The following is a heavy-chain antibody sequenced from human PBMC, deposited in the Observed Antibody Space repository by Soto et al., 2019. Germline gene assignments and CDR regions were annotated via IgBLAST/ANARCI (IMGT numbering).Heavy chain of an antibody. J-gene: IGHJ6*02. Sequence: GGSLRLSCAASGFIFSGSAIHWVRQASGKGLEWVGRIRSRANNFATSSAASVKGRFTFSRDDSKNTAYLQMNTLKHEDTAVYYCARGQGAAIGDYYYHGMDVWGQGTTVTVSS. CDR2: IRSRANNFAT. V-gene: IGHV3-73*01. CDR1: GFIFSGSA. D-gene: IGHD2-2*02. CDR3: ARGQGAAIGDYYYHGMDV.